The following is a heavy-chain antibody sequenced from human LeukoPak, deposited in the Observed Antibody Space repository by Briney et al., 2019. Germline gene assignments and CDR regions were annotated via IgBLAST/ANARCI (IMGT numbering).Heavy chain of an antibody. Sequence: GASVKVSCKASGYDFTAYTLNWVRQAPGQGLEWMGWISAYNGNTNYAQKLQGRVTMTTDTSTSTAYMELRSLRSDDTAVYYCARDRYSSGWYPGSYNWFDPWGQGTLVTVSS. CDR2: ISAYNGNT. CDR1: GYDFTAYT. J-gene: IGHJ5*02. CDR3: ARDRYSSGWYPGSYNWFDP. V-gene: IGHV1-18*04. D-gene: IGHD6-19*01.